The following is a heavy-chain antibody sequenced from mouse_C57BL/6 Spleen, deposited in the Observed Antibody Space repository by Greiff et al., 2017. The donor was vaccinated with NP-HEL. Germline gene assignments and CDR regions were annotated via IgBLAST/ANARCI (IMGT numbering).Heavy chain of an antibody. CDR3: ARDLWLRGAYYFDY. D-gene: IGHD2-2*01. V-gene: IGHV5-16*01. CDR1: GFTFSDYY. J-gene: IGHJ2*01. Sequence: EVKLMESEGGLVQPGSSMKLSCTASGFTFSDYYMAWVRQVPEKGLEWVANINYDGSSTYYLDSLKSRFILSRDNAKNILYLQMSSLTSGDTSTYYCARDLWLRGAYYFDYWGQGTTLTVSS. CDR2: INYDGSST.